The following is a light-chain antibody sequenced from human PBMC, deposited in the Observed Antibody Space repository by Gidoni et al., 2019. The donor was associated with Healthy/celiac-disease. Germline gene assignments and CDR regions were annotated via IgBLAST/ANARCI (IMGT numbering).Light chain of an antibody. J-gene: IGKJ1*01. CDR2: DAS. Sequence: EIVLPQSPATLSLSPGERATLSCRASQSVSSYLAWYQQKPGQAPRLLIYDASNRATGIPARCSGSGSGTDFTLTISSLEPEDFAVYYCQQRSNWPWTFGQXTKVEIK. CDR3: QQRSNWPWT. V-gene: IGKV3-11*01. CDR1: QSVSSY.